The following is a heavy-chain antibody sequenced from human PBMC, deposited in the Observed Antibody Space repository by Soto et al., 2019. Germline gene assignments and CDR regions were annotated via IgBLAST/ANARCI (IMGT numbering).Heavy chain of an antibody. CDR3: ASSASTIFGVLIIDYYDYGIDV. J-gene: IGHJ6*02. Sequence: ASVKVSCKASGYTFTSYGISWVRQAPGQGLEWMGWISAYNGNTNYAQKLQGRVTMTTDTSTSTAYMELRSLRSDDTAVYYCASSASTIFGVLIIDYYDYGIDVWGQGTTVTVS. CDR2: ISAYNGNT. CDR1: GYTFTSYG. V-gene: IGHV1-18*01. D-gene: IGHD3-3*01.